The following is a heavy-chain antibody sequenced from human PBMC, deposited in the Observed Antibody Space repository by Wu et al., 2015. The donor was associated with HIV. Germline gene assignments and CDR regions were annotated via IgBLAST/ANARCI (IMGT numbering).Heavy chain of an antibody. V-gene: IGHV1-45*02. Sequence: QMQLVQSGAEVKKTGSSVKVSCKASGYTFTYRYLHWVRQAPGQALEWMGWITPFNGNTNYAQKFQDRVTITRDRSMSTAYMELSSLRSEDTAMYYCAMASIAVADWSDPWATGTLVTVSS. CDR1: GYTFTYRY. D-gene: IGHD6-19*01. J-gene: IGHJ5*02. CDR3: AMASIAVADWSDP. CDR2: ITPFNGNT.